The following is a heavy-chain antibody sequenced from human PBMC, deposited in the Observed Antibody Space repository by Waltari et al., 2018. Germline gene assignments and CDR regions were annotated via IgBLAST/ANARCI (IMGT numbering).Heavy chain of an antibody. V-gene: IGHV4-4*02. J-gene: IGHJ6*02. D-gene: IGHD6-19*01. Sequence: QVQLQESGPGLVKPSGTLSLTCAGSGGSISSSNWWSWDRQPHGKGLEWRGEIYHSGITNYNPSLKSRVTISVDKSKNQFSLKLSSVTAADTAVYYCARDRGRYSSGWYGHYYYYYYGMDVWGQGTTVTVSS. CDR1: GGSISSSNW. CDR3: ARDRGRYSSGWYGHYYYYYYGMDV. CDR2: IYHSGIT.